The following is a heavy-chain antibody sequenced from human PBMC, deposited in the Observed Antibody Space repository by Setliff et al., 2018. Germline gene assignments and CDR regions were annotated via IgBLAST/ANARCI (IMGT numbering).Heavy chain of an antibody. CDR1: TFTFSKYA. CDR3: ARDVFDFRTGQAGP. V-gene: IGHV3-23*01. Sequence: GWSLRLSCVASTFTFSKYAITWVRQAPGKGLEWVSSIGASGDRTYYADSVKGRFTISRDNSRNSLYLQMNSLRVEDTASYYCARDVFDFRTGQAGPWGQGTLVTVSS. D-gene: IGHD3-3*01. J-gene: IGHJ5*02. CDR2: IGASGDRT.